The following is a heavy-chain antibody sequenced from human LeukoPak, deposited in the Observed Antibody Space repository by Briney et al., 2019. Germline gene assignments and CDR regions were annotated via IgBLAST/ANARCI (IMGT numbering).Heavy chain of an antibody. CDR3: ARDDGPYSGSYYFDY. J-gene: IGHJ4*02. Sequence: WASVKVSCKASGYTSSAYYMHWVRQAPGQGLEWMGWIVTNSGATNYAQKLQGRVTMTTDTSTSTAYMELRSLRSDDTAVYYCARDDGPYSGSYYFDYWGQGTLVTVSS. D-gene: IGHD1-26*01. CDR2: IVTNSGAT. CDR1: GYTSSAYY. V-gene: IGHV1-2*02.